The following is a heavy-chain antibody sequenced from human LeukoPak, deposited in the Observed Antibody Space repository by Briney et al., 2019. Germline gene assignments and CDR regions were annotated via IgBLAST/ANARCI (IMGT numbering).Heavy chain of an antibody. CDR3: AKDRQWLGRYFDY. D-gene: IGHD6-19*01. CDR2: IRKDGGEI. Sequence: PGGSLRLSCAASGFTFSRYWMSWVRQAPGKGLEWVGNIRKDGGEIYYLDSVKGRVTISRDNAKNSLYLQMNRLTAEDTAVYYCAKDRQWLGRYFDYWGQGTLVTVSS. J-gene: IGHJ4*02. V-gene: IGHV3-7*03. CDR1: GFTFSRYW.